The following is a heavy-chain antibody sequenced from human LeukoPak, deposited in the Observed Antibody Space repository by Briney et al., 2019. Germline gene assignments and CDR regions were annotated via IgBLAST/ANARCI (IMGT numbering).Heavy chain of an antibody. CDR1: GYTFTSYY. CDR3: ARDLITFGGANPSLPPLYYMDV. CDR2: INPSGGST. D-gene: IGHD3-16*01. V-gene: IGHV1-46*01. Sequence: ASVKVSCKASGYTFTSYYMHWVRQAPGQGLEWMGIINPSGGSTSYAQKFQGRVTMTRDTSTSTVYMELSSLRSEDTAVYYCARDLITFGGANPSLPPLYYMDVWGKGTTVTVSS. J-gene: IGHJ6*03.